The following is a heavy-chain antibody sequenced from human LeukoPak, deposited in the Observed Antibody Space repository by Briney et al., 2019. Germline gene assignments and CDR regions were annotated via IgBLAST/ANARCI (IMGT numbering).Heavy chain of an antibody. CDR1: GYTFTSYY. CDR2: INPSGGST. V-gene: IGHV1-46*01. D-gene: IGHD5-12*01. CDR3: ARGRKRGSGYSGYLHRSYYYYYMDV. J-gene: IGHJ6*03. Sequence: GASVKVSCKASGYTFTSYYMHWVRQAPGQGLEWMGIINPSGGSTSYAQKFQGRVTMTRDTSTSTVYMELSSLRSEDTAVYYCARGRKRGSGYSGYLHRSYYYYYMDVWGKGTTVTVSS.